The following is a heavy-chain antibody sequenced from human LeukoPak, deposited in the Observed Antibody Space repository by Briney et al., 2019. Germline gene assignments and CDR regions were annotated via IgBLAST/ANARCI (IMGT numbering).Heavy chain of an antibody. V-gene: IGHV3-74*01. J-gene: IGHJ4*02. CDR1: GFTFSSYW. Sequence: PGGSLRLSCAASGFTFSSYWMHWVRQAPGKGLVWVSRINTDGSSTSYADSVKGRFTISRDNAKNSMYLQMNSLRAEDTAVYYCARDMGWQQFDCWGQGTLVTVSS. CDR2: INTDGSST. CDR3: ARDMGWQQFDC. D-gene: IGHD5-24*01.